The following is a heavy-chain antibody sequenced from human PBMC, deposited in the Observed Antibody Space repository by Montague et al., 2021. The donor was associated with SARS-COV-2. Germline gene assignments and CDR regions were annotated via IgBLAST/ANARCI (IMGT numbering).Heavy chain of an antibody. Sequence: SETLSLTCAVSGGSISSSNWWSWVRQPPGKGLEWIGEIYDSGSTXXNPXXXSRVTISVDKSKNQFSLKLSSVTAAGTAVYYCTREGLVVRGWFDPWGQGTLVTVSS. V-gene: IGHV4-4*02. J-gene: IGHJ5*02. CDR2: IYDSGST. D-gene: IGHD2-15*01. CDR1: GGSISSSNW. CDR3: TREGLVVRGWFDP.